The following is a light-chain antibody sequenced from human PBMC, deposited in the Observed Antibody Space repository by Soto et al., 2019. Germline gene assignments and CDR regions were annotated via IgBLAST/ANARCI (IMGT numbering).Light chain of an antibody. J-gene: IGLJ2*01. CDR3: AAWDDSLNGVV. CDR1: SSNIGSHT. CDR2: SNT. V-gene: IGLV1-44*01. Sequence: QSVLTQPPSASGTPGQTIAISCSGGSSNIGSHTVNWYQQLPGTAPRLLIYSNTQRPSGVPDRFSGSKSGTSASLAITGLKFEYEGDYSCAAWDDSLNGVVFGGGTKVPVL.